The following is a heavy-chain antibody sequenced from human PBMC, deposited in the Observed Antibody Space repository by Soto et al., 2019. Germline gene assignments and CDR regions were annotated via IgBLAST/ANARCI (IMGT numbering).Heavy chain of an antibody. J-gene: IGHJ4*02. D-gene: IGHD6-19*01. CDR2: ISVSGGST. CDR3: AKAKVAGTPYYFDY. CDR1: GFTFSSYA. Sequence: GGSLRLSCAASGFTFSSYAMSWVRQAPGKGLEWVSGISVSGGRAPGKGLEWVSRISVSGGSTYYADSVNGRFTVSRDNSKNTLYLQMNSLRAEDTAVYYCAKAKVAGTPYYFDYWGQGTLVTVSS. V-gene: IGHV3-23*01.